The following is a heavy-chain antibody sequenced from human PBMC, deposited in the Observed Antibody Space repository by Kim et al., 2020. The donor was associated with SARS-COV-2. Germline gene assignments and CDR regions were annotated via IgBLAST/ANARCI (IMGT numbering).Heavy chain of an antibody. CDR2: IYYSGST. J-gene: IGHJ4*02. V-gene: IGHV4-39*07. D-gene: IGHD3-9*01. CDR1: GGSISSSSYY. Sequence: SETLSLTCTVSGGSISSSSYYWGWIRQPPGKGLEWIGSIYYSGSTYYNPSLKSRVTISVDTSKNQFSLKLSSVTAADTAVYYCARRYFDWLLHFDSWGQGTLVTVSS. CDR3: ARRYFDWLLHFDS.